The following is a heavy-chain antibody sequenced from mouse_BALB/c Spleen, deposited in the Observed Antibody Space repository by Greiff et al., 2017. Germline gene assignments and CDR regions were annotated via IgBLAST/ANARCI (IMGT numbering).Heavy chain of an antibody. J-gene: IGHJ4*01. CDR1: GYTFTDYV. CDR2: IYPGSGST. Sequence: QVQLQQSGPELVKPGASVKMSCKASGYTFTDYVISWVKQRTGQGLEWIGEIYPGSGSTYYNEKFKGKATLTADKSSNTAYMQLSSLTSEDSAVYFCARRDYYGRGLTGTVYYAMDYWGQGTSVTVSS. D-gene: IGHD1-1*01. CDR3: ARRDYYGRGLTGTVYYAMDY. V-gene: IGHV1-81*01.